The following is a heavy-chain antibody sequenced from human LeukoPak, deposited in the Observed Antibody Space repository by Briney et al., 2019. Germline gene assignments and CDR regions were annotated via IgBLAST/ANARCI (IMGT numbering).Heavy chain of an antibody. CDR2: IYYSGST. V-gene: IGHV4-59*11. CDR3: ARSPYYYDSSGYYKDAFDI. Sequence: PSETLSLTCTVSGGSISSHYWSWIRQPPGKGLEWIGYIYYSGSTNYNPSLKSRATISVDTSKNQFSLKLSSVTAADTAVYYCARSPYYYDSSGYYKDAFDIWGQGTMVTVSS. CDR1: GGSISSHY. D-gene: IGHD3-22*01. J-gene: IGHJ3*02.